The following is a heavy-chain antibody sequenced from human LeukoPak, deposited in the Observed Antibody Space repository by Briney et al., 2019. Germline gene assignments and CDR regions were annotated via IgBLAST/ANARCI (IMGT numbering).Heavy chain of an antibody. CDR2: MSAYNGDT. V-gene: IGHV1-18*01. Sequence: ASVKVSCKASGYTFTRSGITWVRQAPGQGLEWMGWMSAYNGDTTYAQKLQGRVTMTTDTSTRTAYMELRSLRSDDTAAYYCARDPSNSSGWYIYFDYWGQGTLVAVSS. CDR3: ARDPSNSSGWYIYFDY. D-gene: IGHD6-19*01. J-gene: IGHJ4*02. CDR1: GYTFTRSG.